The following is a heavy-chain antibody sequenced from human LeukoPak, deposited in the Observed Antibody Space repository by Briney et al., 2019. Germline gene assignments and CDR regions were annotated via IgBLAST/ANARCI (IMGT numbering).Heavy chain of an antibody. CDR1: GYTFTSYG. V-gene: IGHV1-2*02. D-gene: IGHD3-3*01. J-gene: IGHJ4*02. CDR2: ANPNSGGT. Sequence: ASVKVSCKASGYTFTSYGISWVRQAPGQGLEWMGWANPNSGGTNYAQKFQGRVTMTRDTSISTAYMELSRLRSDDTAVYYCARGSDWRFLEWLLVDYWGQGTLVTVSS. CDR3: ARGSDWRFLEWLLVDY.